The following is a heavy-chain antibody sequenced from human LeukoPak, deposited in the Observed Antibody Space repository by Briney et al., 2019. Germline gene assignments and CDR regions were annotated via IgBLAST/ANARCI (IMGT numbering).Heavy chain of an antibody. CDR2: INPNSGGT. J-gene: IGHJ4*02. CDR3: ARGAYYYDSRGYFDY. D-gene: IGHD3-22*01. V-gene: IGHV1-2*02. CDR1: GYTFTGYY. Sequence: ASVKLSCKASGYTFTGYYMHWVRQAPGQGLEWMGWINPNSGGTNYAQKFQGRVTMTRDTSISTAYMELSRLRSDDTAVYYCARGAYYYDSRGYFDYRGQGTLVTVSS.